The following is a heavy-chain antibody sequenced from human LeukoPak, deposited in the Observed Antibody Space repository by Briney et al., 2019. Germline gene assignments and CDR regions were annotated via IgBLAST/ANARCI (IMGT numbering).Heavy chain of an antibody. J-gene: IGHJ6*03. D-gene: IGHD3-9*01. Sequence: PSETLSLTCTVSGGSISSYYWSWIRQPAGKGLEWIGRIYTSGNTNYNPPLKSRVTMSVDTSKNQFSLKLSSVTAADTAVYYCARDRHYDILTGYTYYYMDVWGKGTTVTVSS. CDR3: ARDRHYDILTGYTYYYMDV. V-gene: IGHV4-4*07. CDR1: GGSISSYY. CDR2: IYTSGNT.